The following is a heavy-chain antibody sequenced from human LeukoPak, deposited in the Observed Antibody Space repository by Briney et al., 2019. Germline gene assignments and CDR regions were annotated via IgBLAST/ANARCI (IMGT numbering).Heavy chain of an antibody. Sequence: SETLSLTCAVYGGFMSAYYWTWIRQPPGKGLEWIGEINHGGSTYYNPSLRSRITISLDRSKQKFSLKLTSVTAADTAVYFCARGAEYYAIWRGYAGYSDYWGQGISVTVSS. CDR3: ARGAEYYAIWRGYAGYSDY. J-gene: IGHJ4*02. V-gene: IGHV4-34*01. D-gene: IGHD3-3*01. CDR2: INHGGST. CDR1: GGFMSAYY.